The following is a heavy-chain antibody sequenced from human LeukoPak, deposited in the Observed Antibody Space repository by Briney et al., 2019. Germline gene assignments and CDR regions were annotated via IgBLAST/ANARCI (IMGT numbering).Heavy chain of an antibody. J-gene: IGHJ6*03. CDR1: GFTFSSYS. D-gene: IGHD3-3*01. Sequence: GGSLRLSCAASGFTFSSYSMNWVRQAPGKGLEWVSSISSSSSYMYYADSVKGRFTISRDNAKNSLYLQMNGLRAEDTAVYYCARDGYYDFWSGYYYYMDVWGKGTTVTVSS. CDR2: ISSSSSYM. CDR3: ARDGYYDFWSGYYYYMDV. V-gene: IGHV3-21*01.